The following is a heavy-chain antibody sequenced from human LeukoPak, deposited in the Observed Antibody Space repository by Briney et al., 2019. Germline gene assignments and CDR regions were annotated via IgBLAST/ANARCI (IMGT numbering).Heavy chain of an antibody. CDR2: INPNSGGT. D-gene: IGHD3-9*01. Sequence: ASVKVSCKASGYTFTGYYMHWVRQAPGQGLEWMGWINPNSGGTNYAQKFQGRVTMTRDTSISTAYMELSRLRSDDTAVYYCARDEVLRYFDWSTPHILDVWGKGTTVTISS. J-gene: IGHJ6*04. CDR1: GYTFTGYY. V-gene: IGHV1-2*02. CDR3: ARDEVLRYFDWSTPHILDV.